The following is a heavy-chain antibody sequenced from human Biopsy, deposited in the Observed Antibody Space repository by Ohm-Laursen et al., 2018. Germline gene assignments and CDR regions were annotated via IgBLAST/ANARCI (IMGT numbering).Heavy chain of an antibody. CDR1: GYSFTSDY. CDR3: ARNTGWYGDLYYFDY. CDR2: INPSGSTT. J-gene: IGHJ4*02. D-gene: IGHD6-19*01. V-gene: IGHV1-46*01. Sequence: SVKVSCQASGYSFTSDYMHWVRQAPGQGLEWMGMINPSGSTTSYPQIFQGRVTMTRDTSKSTVYMELSSLRSADTAVYFCARNTGWYGDLYYFDYWGQGTLVTVSS.